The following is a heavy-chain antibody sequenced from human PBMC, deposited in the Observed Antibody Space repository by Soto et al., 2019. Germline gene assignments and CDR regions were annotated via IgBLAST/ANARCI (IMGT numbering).Heavy chain of an antibody. D-gene: IGHD2-2*01. CDR1: GFTFSTHS. CDR3: VGEVGFQLIY. V-gene: IGHV3-48*01. J-gene: IGHJ4*02. CDR2: ITSSSVTM. Sequence: WGLLRLSYAASGFTFSTHSMNWVRKAPGKGLEWISYITSSSVTMYADSVKGRFTISRDNAKNSLYLQMNSLRAEDTAVYFCVGEVGFQLIYWGQGTLVTVSS.